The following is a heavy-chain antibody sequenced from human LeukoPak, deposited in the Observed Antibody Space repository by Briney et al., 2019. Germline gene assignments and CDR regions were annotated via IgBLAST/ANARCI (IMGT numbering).Heavy chain of an antibody. CDR2: IYSDGST. Sequence: PGGSLRLSCAASGFIVSGDFMSWVRQAPGKGLEWVSVIYSDGSTYYADSVKGRFTISRDNSKNTLDLQMTGLRAEDTAVYYCARDSSRMVRGGPDDYWGQGTLVTVSS. D-gene: IGHD3-10*01. CDR1: GFIVSGDF. J-gene: IGHJ4*02. V-gene: IGHV3-53*01. CDR3: ARDSSRMVRGGPDDY.